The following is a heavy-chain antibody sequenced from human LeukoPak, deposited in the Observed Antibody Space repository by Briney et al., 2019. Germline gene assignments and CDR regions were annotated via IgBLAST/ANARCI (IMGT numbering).Heavy chain of an antibody. CDR1: GGSISSYY. J-gene: IGHJ6*02. Sequence: SETLSLTCTVSGGSISSYYWSWLRQPPGKGLEWIGYMDYSGSTNYNPSLKSRVTISVDTSKNQFSLKLSSVTAADTAVYYCARDLRRRSSSWYPPGSYYYGMDVWGQGTTVTVSS. CDR3: ARDLRRRSSSWYPPGSYYYGMDV. CDR2: MDYSGST. D-gene: IGHD6-13*01. V-gene: IGHV4-59*01.